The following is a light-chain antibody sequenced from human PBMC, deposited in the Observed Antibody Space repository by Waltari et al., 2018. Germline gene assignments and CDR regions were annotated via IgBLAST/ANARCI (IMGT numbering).Light chain of an antibody. Sequence: QSVLTQPPSVSGAPGQRVTIPCTGSHSNIEAGYAVHWYQQLPATAPKLPLHHNNNRPSGVPDRFSGSKSGTSASLAITGLQPEDEADYYCQSYDSSLSAWVFGGGTKLTVL. CDR1: HSNIEAGYA. V-gene: IGLV1-40*01. CDR3: QSYDSSLSAWV. J-gene: IGLJ3*02. CDR2: HNN.